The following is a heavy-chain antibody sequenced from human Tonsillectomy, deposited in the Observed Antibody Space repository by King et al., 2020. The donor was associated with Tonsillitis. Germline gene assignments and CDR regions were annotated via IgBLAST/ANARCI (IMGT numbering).Heavy chain of an antibody. D-gene: IGHD3-10*01. CDR1: GGSISSSNYY. CDR2: IYYSGST. V-gene: IGHV4-39*07. CDR3: ARQLWFGTDIRFDY. Sequence: QLQESGPGLVKPSETLALTCTVSGGSISSSNYYWGWIRQPPGKGLEWIGTIYYSGSTYYNPSLKSRVTISVDTSKNQFSLKLSSVTAADTAVYYCARQLWFGTDIRFDYWGQGTLVIVSS. J-gene: IGHJ4*02.